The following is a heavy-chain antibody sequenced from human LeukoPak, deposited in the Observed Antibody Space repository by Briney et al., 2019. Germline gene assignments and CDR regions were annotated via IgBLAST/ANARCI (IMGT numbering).Heavy chain of an antibody. CDR2: ITSDGGSK. V-gene: IGHV3-30-3*01. CDR3: ARGAHRAAAGNFDC. CDR1: GFTFSNFV. D-gene: IGHD6-13*01. Sequence: GRSLRLSCAASGFTFSNFVMHWVRQPPGEGLEWVAVITSDGGSKYYADSVKGRFTISRDNSENTLYLQINSVRAEDTAVYYCARGAHRAAAGNFDCWGQETLVTVSS. J-gene: IGHJ4*02.